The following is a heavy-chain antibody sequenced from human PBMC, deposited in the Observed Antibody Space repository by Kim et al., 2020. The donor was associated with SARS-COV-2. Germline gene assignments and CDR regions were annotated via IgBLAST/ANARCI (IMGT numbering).Heavy chain of an antibody. V-gene: IGHV3-23*01. CDR1: GFTFSSYA. D-gene: IGHD3-10*01. J-gene: IGHJ6*02. Sequence: GGSLRLSCAASGFTFSSYAMSWVRQAPGKGLEWVSAISGSGGSTYYADSVKGRFTISRDNSKNTLYLQMNSLRAEDTAVYYCARGWFGDQTYYYYYGMDVWSQGTPVTVSS. CDR3: ARGWFGDQTYYYYYGMDV. CDR2: ISGSGGST.